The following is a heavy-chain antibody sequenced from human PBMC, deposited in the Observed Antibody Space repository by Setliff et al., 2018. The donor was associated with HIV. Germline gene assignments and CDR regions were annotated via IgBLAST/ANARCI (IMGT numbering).Heavy chain of an antibody. J-gene: IGHJ4*02. CDR2: INYDEGSE. CDR3: TRNQGSSFGHGFDY. Sequence: SGGSLRLSCAASGFTFSVHGMHWVRQAPGKGLEWVAFINYDEGSEYYADSVKGRVSISRDNSKNTVDLHMNSLKTEDTAVYYCTRNQGSSFGHGFDYWGRGTLVSSPQ. D-gene: IGHD3-3*01. CDR1: GFTFSVHG. V-gene: IGHV3-33*01.